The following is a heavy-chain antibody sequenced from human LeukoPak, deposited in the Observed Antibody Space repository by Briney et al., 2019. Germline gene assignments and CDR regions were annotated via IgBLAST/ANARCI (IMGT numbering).Heavy chain of an antibody. J-gene: IGHJ4*02. Sequence: GGSLRLSCAASEFTFSSSWMTWVRQAPGKGLEWVANIKQDGSAKYYVDSVKGRFTISRDNAKNSLYLQMNSLRAEDTAVYYCARDSPSGSYDYWGQGTLVTVSS. CDR1: EFTFSSSW. CDR2: IKQDGSAK. CDR3: ARDSPSGSYDY. V-gene: IGHV3-7*05. D-gene: IGHD1-26*01.